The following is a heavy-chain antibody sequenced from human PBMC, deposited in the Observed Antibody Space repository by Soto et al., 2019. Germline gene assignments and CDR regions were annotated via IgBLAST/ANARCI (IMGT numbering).Heavy chain of an antibody. D-gene: IGHD6-25*01. J-gene: IGHJ3*02. CDR3: ARGQSSDYYGALDI. V-gene: IGHV3-64*01. CDR1: GFTFSGYA. CDR2: MSSNGDST. Sequence: GGSLRLSCAASGFTFSGYAMNWVRQAPGKGLEYVSAMSSNGDSTYYANSVKGRFTISRDNFKDTLYLQMGSLRAEDMAVYFCARGQSSDYYGALDIWGQGTMVTVSS.